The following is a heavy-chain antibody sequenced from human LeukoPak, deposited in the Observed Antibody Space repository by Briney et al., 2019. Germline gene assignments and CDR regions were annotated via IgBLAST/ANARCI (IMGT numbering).Heavy chain of an antibody. V-gene: IGHV1-8*01. D-gene: IGHD6-13*01. CDR1: GYIFTSYE. J-gene: IGHJ4*02. Sequence: SVKVSCKASGYIFTSYEINRVRQATGQGVECMGGMNPISGNTGYPHKLQRRVTMTRNTSISTAYMELSSLRSEDTAVYYCERGRGESSSWFDYWGQGTLVTVSS. CDR2: MNPISGNT. CDR3: ERGRGESSSWFDY.